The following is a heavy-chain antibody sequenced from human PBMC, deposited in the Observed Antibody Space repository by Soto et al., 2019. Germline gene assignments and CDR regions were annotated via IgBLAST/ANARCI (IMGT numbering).Heavy chain of an antibody. J-gene: IGHJ6*02. CDR2: IGTAGDT. Sequence: GGSLRLSCAASGFTFSSYDMHWVRQATGKGLEWVSAIGTAGDTYYPGSVKGRFTISRENAKNSLYLQMNSLRAEDTAVYYCARDFWSGYSYYGMDVWGQGTTVTVS. D-gene: IGHD3-3*01. V-gene: IGHV3-13*01. CDR1: GFTFSSYD. CDR3: ARDFWSGYSYYGMDV.